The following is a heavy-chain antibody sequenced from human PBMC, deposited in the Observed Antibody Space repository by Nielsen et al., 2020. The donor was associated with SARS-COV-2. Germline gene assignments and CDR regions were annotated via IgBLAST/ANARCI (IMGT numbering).Heavy chain of an antibody. Sequence: ASVKVSCKASGYTFTSYYMHWVRQAPGQGLEWMGIINPSGGSTSYAQKFQGRVTMTRDTSTSTVYMELSSLRSEDTAVYYCARDLEWYCSGSSCYARNYYYGMDVWGQGTTVTVSS. CDR2: INPSGGST. CDR1: GYTFTSYY. V-gene: IGHV1-46*01. D-gene: IGHD2-15*01. CDR3: ARDLEWYCSGSSCYARNYYYGMDV. J-gene: IGHJ6*02.